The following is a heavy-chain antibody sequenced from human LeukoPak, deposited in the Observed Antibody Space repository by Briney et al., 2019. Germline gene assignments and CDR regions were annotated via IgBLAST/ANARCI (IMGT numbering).Heavy chain of an antibody. CDR3: ARASLGVVAATSPFDP. D-gene: IGHD2-15*01. CDR2: INSDGSST. V-gene: IGHV3-74*01. J-gene: IGHJ5*02. CDR1: GFTFSSYW. Sequence: GGSLRLPCAASGFTFSSYWMHWVRQAPGKGLVWVSRINSDGSSTSYADSVKGRFTISRDNAKNTLYLQMNSLRAEDTAVYYCARASLGVVAATSPFDPWGQGTLVTVSS.